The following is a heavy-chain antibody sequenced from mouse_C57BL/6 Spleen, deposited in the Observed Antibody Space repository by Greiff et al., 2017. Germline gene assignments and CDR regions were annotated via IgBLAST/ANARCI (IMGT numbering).Heavy chain of an antibody. V-gene: IGHV1-53*01. Sequence: QVQLQQPGTELVKPGASVKLSCKASGYTFTSYWMHWVKQRPGQGLEWIGNINPSNGGTNYNEKFKSKATLTVDKSSSTAYMQLSSLTSEDSAVYYCARFNYGSRYWYFDVWGTGTTVTVSS. CDR3: ARFNYGSRYWYFDV. CDR1: GYTFTSYW. D-gene: IGHD1-1*01. J-gene: IGHJ1*03. CDR2: INPSNGGT.